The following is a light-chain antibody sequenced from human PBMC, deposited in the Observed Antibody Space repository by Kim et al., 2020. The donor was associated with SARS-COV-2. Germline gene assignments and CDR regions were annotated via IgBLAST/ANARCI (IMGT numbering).Light chain of an antibody. V-gene: IGLV2-11*03. Sequence: GQSVTISCTGTSSDVGGYNYVSWYQQHPGKAPKLMTYGVTERPSGVPDRFSGSKSDNTASLTISGLQAEDEADYYCCSYAGSSSLVFGGGTKVTVL. CDR1: SSDVGGYNY. J-gene: IGLJ3*02. CDR2: GVT. CDR3: CSYAGSSSLV.